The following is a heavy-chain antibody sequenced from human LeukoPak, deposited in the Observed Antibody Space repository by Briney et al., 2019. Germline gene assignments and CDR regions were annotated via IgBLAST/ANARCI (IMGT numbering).Heavy chain of an antibody. V-gene: IGHV3-74*01. CDR3: ARDKYYYDSRGAFDI. CDR1: GFTLTSYW. Sequence: QAGGSLRLSCVASGFTLTSYWMHWVRQAPGKGLVRVSRINSDGSSTSYADSVRGRFTISRDNAKNTLYLQMNSLRVEDTAVYYCARDKYYYDSRGAFDIWGQGTMVTVSS. J-gene: IGHJ3*02. CDR2: INSDGSST. D-gene: IGHD3-22*01.